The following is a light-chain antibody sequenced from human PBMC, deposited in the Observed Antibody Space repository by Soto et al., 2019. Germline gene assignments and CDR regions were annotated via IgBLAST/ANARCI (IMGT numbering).Light chain of an antibody. CDR3: SSYTNIATRV. V-gene: IGLV2-14*01. Sequence: QSALTQPASVSGSPGQSITISCTGSRTDVGAYKFVSWYQQFAGKAPRLIIYEVSHRPSGVSDRFSASKSGNTASLTISGLQTEDEADYYCSSYTNIATRVSGTGTKLTVL. CDR2: EVS. CDR1: RTDVGAYKF. J-gene: IGLJ1*01.